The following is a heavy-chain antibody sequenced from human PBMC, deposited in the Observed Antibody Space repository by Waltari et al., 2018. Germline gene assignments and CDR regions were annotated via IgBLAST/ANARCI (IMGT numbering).Heavy chain of an antibody. CDR3: ARITRNSPPDY. J-gene: IGHJ4*02. CDR2: IKQDGSEK. V-gene: IGHV3-7*04. D-gene: IGHD1-20*01. CDR1: GFTFSNYW. Sequence: EVQLVESGGGLVQPGGSLRLSCAASGFTFSNYWMNWVRQAPGKGLEWVANIKQDGSEKKYVDSVKGRFTISRDNAKNSLYLQMSSLRAEDTALYYSARITRNSPPDYWGQGTLVTVSS.